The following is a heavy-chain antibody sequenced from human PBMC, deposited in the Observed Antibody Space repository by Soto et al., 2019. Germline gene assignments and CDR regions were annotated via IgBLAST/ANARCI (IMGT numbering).Heavy chain of an antibody. J-gene: IGHJ5*02. CDR2: INHSGST. CDR1: GGSFSGYY. Sequence: PSETLSLTCAVYGGSFSGYYWSWIRQPPGKGLEWIGEINHSGSTNYNPSLKSRVTISVDTSKNQFSLKLSSVTAADTAVYYCARGGSVVVPAAKALNWFDPWGQGTLVTVSS. D-gene: IGHD2-2*01. V-gene: IGHV4-34*01. CDR3: ARGGSVVVPAAKALNWFDP.